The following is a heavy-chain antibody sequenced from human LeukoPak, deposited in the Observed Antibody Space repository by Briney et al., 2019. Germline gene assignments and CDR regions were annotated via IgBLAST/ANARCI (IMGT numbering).Heavy chain of an antibody. J-gene: IGHJ1*01. Sequence: SETLSLTCTVSGGSISSSSYYWGWLRQPPGKGLEWIGSIYYSGSTYYNPSLKSRVTISVDTSKNQFSLKLSSVTAADTAVYYCANRITMVRGVIASAEYFQHWGQGTLVTVSS. CDR2: IYYSGST. D-gene: IGHD3-10*01. CDR1: GGSISSSSYY. CDR3: ANRITMVRGVIASAEYFQH. V-gene: IGHV4-39*01.